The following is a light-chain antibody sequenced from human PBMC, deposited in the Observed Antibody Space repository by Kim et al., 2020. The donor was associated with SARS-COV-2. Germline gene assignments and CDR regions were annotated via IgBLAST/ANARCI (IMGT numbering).Light chain of an antibody. CDR3: QQYDRLPPT. J-gene: IGKJ2*01. CDR1: QDISNY. CDR2: CGS. V-gene: IGKV1-33*01. Sequence: SASVGDRVTVTCQASQDISNYLDWYQQKPGKGPKLLIYCGSNLETGVPSRFSGSGSGTDFTFTISSLQPKDIATYYFQQYDRLPPTFGQGTKLEI.